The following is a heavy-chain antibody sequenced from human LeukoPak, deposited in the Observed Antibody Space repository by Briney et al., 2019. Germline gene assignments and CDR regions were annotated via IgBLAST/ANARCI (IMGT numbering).Heavy chain of an antibody. V-gene: IGHV1-46*01. CDR2: INPSGGST. J-gene: IGHJ4*02. CDR3: ARVGEDSGYDY. Sequence: ASVNVSCTASGYTFTSYYMHWVRQAPGQGLEWMGIINPSGGSTSYAQKFQGRVTMTRDTSTSTVYMELSSLRSEDTAVYYCARVGEDSGYDYWGQGTLVTVSS. CDR1: GYTFTSYY. D-gene: IGHD5-12*01.